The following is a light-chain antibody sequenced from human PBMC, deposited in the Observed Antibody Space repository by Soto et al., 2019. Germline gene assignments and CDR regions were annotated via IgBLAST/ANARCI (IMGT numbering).Light chain of an antibody. Sequence: EIVMTQSPATLSVSPGERATLSCRASQTVSNNLAWYQQKPGQAPRLLIYGASTRATGIPARFSGSGSVTELTLTISSLQSEDFAVYYCQQYNDLRTFGQGTKVEIK. CDR1: QTVSNN. CDR3: QQYNDLRT. J-gene: IGKJ1*01. CDR2: GAS. V-gene: IGKV3-15*01.